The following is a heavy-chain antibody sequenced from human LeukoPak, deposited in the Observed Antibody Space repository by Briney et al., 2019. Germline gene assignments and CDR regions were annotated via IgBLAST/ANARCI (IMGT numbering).Heavy chain of an antibody. Sequence: GGSLRLSCAASGFTFSSYWMSWASQAQGKGLEWVANIKQDGSEKYYVDSVKGRFTISRDNAKNSLYLQMNSLRAEDTAVYYCARDRGYTYYYDSSGYYSNKFFDYWGQGTLVTVSS. J-gene: IGHJ4*02. D-gene: IGHD3-22*01. CDR1: GFTFSSYW. CDR3: ARDRGYTYYYDSSGYYSNKFFDY. V-gene: IGHV3-7*01. CDR2: IKQDGSEK.